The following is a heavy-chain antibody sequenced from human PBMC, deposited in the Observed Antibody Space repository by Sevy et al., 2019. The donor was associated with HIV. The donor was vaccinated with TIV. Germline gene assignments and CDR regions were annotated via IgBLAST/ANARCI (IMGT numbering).Heavy chain of an antibody. Sequence: GGSLRLSCAASGFTFSSYWMSWVRQAPGKGLEWVANIKQDGSEKYYVDSVQGRFTISRDNAKNSLYLQMNSLRAEDTAVYYCARGVGGRTRLRFLEWLFDEDAFDIWGQGTMVTVSS. D-gene: IGHD3-3*01. J-gene: IGHJ3*02. CDR2: IKQDGSEK. CDR3: ARGVGGRTRLRFLEWLFDEDAFDI. CDR1: GFTFSSYW. V-gene: IGHV3-7*01.